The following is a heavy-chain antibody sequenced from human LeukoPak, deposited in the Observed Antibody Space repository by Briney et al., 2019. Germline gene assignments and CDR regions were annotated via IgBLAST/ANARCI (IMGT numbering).Heavy chain of an antibody. D-gene: IGHD7-27*01. CDR3: ARVSASWGFEY. J-gene: IGHJ4*02. Sequence: SETLSLTCSVSGYSISGGYYWGWIRPPPGKGLEWIATIYHSPSTYYNPSLKSRVTISVDTSQNRFSLKVNSVTAADTAVYYCARVSASWGFEYWGQGALVTVSS. CDR2: IYHSPST. CDR1: GYSISGGYY. V-gene: IGHV4-38-2*02.